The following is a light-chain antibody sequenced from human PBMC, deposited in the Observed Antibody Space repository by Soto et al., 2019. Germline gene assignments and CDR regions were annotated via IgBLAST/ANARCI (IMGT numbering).Light chain of an antibody. CDR2: GNS. Sequence: QSVLTQPPSVSGAPGQRVTISCTGSSSNIGAGYDVHWYQQLPGTAPKLLIYGNSNRPSGVPDRFSGSKSGTSASLAITGLQAEDEADYYSQSYNSGLGGKVFGGGTK. CDR3: QSYNSGLGGKV. CDR1: SSNIGAGYD. J-gene: IGLJ3*02. V-gene: IGLV1-40*01.